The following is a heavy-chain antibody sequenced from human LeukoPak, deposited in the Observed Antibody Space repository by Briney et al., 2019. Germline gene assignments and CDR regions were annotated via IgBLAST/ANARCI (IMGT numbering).Heavy chain of an antibody. V-gene: IGHV3-23*01. D-gene: IGHD3-22*01. CDR3: AKDGGITMIVVVTNFDY. CDR2: ISGSGVST. CDR1: EFTFSSYA. Sequence: GGSLRLSCAASEFTFSSYAMSWVRQAPGKGLEWVSTISGSGVSTYYADSVKGRFTISRDNSKNTLYLQMNSLRAEDTAVYYCAKDGGITMIVVVTNFDYWGQGTLVTVSS. J-gene: IGHJ4*02.